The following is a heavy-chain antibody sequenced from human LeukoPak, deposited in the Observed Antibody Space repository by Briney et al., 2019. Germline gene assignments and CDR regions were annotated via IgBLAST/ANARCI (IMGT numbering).Heavy chain of an antibody. V-gene: IGHV1-69*13. J-gene: IGHJ6*02. Sequence: VASVKVSCRASGGTFSSYAISWLRQAPGQGLEWMGWIIPIFGTANYAQKFQGRVTITADESTSTAYMELSSLRSEDTAVYYCARITGTTYYYGMDVWGQGTTVTISS. CDR1: GGTFSSYA. CDR2: IIPIFGTA. D-gene: IGHD1-7*01. CDR3: ARITGTTYYYGMDV.